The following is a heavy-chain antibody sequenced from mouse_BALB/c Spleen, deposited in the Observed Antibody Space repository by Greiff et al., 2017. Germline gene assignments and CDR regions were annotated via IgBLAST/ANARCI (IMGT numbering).Heavy chain of an antibody. CDR1: GYTFTSYV. CDR2: INPYNDGT. CDR3: GRLRLWYFDV. V-gene: IGHV1-14*01. Sequence: EVQLQESGPELVKPGASVKMSCTASGYTFTSYVMHWVKQKPGQGLEWIGYINPYNDGTKYNEKFKGKATLTSDKSSSTAYMELSSLTSEDSAVYYSGRLRLWYFDVWGAGTTVTVSS. D-gene: IGHD1-2*01. J-gene: IGHJ1*01.